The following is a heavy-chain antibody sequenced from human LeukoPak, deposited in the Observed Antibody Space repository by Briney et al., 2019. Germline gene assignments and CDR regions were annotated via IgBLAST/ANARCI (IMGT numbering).Heavy chain of an antibody. CDR3: AKDRSDAFDI. Sequence: PSETLSLTCTVSGGSISSYYWSWIRQPPGKGLEWIGYIYYSGSTDYNPSLKSRVTISVDTSKNQFSLKLSSVTAADTAVYYCAKDRSDAFDIWGQGTMVTVSS. J-gene: IGHJ3*02. D-gene: IGHD1-26*01. V-gene: IGHV4-59*01. CDR1: GGSISSYY. CDR2: IYYSGST.